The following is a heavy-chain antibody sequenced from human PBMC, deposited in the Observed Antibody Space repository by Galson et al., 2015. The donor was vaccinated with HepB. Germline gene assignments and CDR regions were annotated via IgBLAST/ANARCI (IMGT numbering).Heavy chain of an antibody. J-gene: IGHJ4*02. CDR3: ARGSFWGKQQLVSSPHAY. D-gene: IGHD6-13*01. V-gene: IGHV1-2*06. CDR1: GYTFTGYY. Sequence: SVKVSCKASGYTFTGYYMHWARQAPGQGLEWMGRINPNSGGTNYAQKFQGRVTMTRDTSISTAYMELSRLRSDDTAVYYCARGSFWGKQQLVSSPHAYWGQGTLVTVSS. CDR2: INPNSGGT.